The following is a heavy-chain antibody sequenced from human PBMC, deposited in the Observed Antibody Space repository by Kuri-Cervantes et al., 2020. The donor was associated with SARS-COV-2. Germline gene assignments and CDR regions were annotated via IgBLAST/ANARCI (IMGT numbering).Heavy chain of an antibody. J-gene: IGHJ4*02. CDR2: INPRSGGT. D-gene: IGHD4-17*01. V-gene: IGHV1-2*02. Sequence: ASVKVSCKASGGTFTTYAANWVRQAPGQGLEWMGWINPRSGGTNYAQKFQGRVSMTRDTSISTVYMELSSLRSDDTAMYYCARVGINYGDYMGHHDYWGQGTLVTVSS. CDR1: GGTFTTYA. CDR3: ARVGINYGDYMGHHDY.